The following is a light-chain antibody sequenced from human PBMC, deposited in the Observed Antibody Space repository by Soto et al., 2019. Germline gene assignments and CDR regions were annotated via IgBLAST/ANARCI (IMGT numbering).Light chain of an antibody. V-gene: IGKV3-20*01. CDR2: GSS. CDR3: QQYGSSPPYT. Sequence: EVVLTQSPGTLSLSPGERATLSCRASQSVRNNYLAWYQQKPGHSPKLLIFGSSDRATGIPDRFSGSGSGTDFTLTISRLEPEDFAVYYCQQYGSSPPYTFGQGTKLEIK. J-gene: IGKJ2*01. CDR1: QSVRNNY.